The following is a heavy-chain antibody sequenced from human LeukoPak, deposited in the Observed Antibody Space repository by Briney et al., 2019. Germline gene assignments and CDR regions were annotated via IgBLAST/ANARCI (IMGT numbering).Heavy chain of an antibody. D-gene: IGHD4-17*01. Sequence: SETLSLTCAVSGVSFNDYYWSWVRQTPGKGLEWIGEINHSGYTNDSPPLKSRVTLSIDTSRKQFSLNVRSVTVADTGIYYCTRMTTGHDYWGQGTLVTVSS. V-gene: IGHV4-34*01. CDR2: INHSGYT. CDR1: GVSFNDYY. CDR3: TRMTTGHDY. J-gene: IGHJ4*02.